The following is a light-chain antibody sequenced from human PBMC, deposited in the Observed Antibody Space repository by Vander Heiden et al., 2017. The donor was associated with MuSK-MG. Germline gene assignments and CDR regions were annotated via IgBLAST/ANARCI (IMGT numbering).Light chain of an antibody. CDR3: RRSLRTRPT. J-gene: IGKJ1*01. V-gene: IGKV2-28*01. CDR2: LGS. Sequence: DIVVTQSPLSLPVTPGEPASISCRSSQSLLHSNGYNFLDWYLQKPWQSPQLLIYLGSNRASGVPDRFSGSGSGTDFTLKISRVEAEDVGVYYCRRSLRTRPTFGPGTKVEIK. CDR1: QSLLHSNGYNF.